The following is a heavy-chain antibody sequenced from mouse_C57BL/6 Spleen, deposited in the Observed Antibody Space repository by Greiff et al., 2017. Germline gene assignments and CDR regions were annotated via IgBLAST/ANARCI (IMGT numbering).Heavy chain of an antibody. CDR2: IDPSDSYT. J-gene: IGHJ3*01. D-gene: IGHD2-13*01. Sequence: QVQLQQPGAELVKPGASVKLSCKASGYTFTSYWMQWVKQRPGQGLEWIGEIDPSDSYTNYNQKFKGKATLTGHTSSSTAYMQLSSLTSEDSAVYFCARGDSSNWGQGTLVTVSA. CDR1: GYTFTSYW. CDR3: ARGDSSN. V-gene: IGHV1-50*01.